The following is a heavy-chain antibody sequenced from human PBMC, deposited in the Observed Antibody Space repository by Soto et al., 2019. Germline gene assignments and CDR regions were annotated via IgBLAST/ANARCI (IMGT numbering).Heavy chain of an antibody. CDR2: IWYDGSNK. CDR1: GFTFSSYG. Sequence: GGSLRLSCAASGFTFSSYGMHWVRQAPGKGLEWVAVIWYDGSNKYYADSVKGRFTISRDNSKNTLYLQMNSLRAEDAAVYYCARGLVEGSYSKDAFDIWGQGTMVTVSS. V-gene: IGHV3-33*01. J-gene: IGHJ3*02. D-gene: IGHD1-26*01. CDR3: ARGLVEGSYSKDAFDI.